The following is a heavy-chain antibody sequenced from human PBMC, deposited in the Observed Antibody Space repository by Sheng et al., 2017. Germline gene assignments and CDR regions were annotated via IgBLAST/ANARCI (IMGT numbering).Heavy chain of an antibody. CDR3: AHSLYYYDSSGYYSGAFDI. Sequence: QITLKESGPTLVKPTQTLTLTCTFSGFSLSTSGVGVGWIRQPPGKALEWLALIYWNDDKRYSPSLKSRLTITKDTSKNQVVLTMTNMDPVDTATYYCAHSLYYYDSSGYYSGAFDIWGQGTMVTVSS. CDR1: GFSLSTSGVG. V-gene: IGHV2-5*01. CDR2: IYWNDDK. J-gene: IGHJ3*02. D-gene: IGHD3-22*01.